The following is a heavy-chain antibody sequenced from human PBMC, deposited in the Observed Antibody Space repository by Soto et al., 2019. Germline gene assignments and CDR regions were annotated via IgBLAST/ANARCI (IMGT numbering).Heavy chain of an antibody. Sequence: SETLSLTCTVSVGSISSGGYYCSWIRQHPWKGLEWIGYIYYSGSTYYNPSLKSRVTISVDTSKNQFSLKLSSVTAADTAVYYCARDKSSRGYSSSWYGGWFEPWGQATLVTVS. D-gene: IGHD6-13*01. CDR2: IYYSGST. V-gene: IGHV4-31*03. CDR3: ARDKSSRGYSSSWYGGWFEP. CDR1: VGSISSGGYY. J-gene: IGHJ5*02.